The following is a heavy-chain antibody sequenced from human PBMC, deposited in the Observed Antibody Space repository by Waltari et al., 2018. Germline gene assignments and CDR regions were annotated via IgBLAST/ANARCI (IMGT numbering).Heavy chain of an antibody. CDR2: ISYDGSNK. CDR1: GFTFSSYA. Sequence: QVQLVESGGGVVQPGRSLRLSCAASGFTFSSYAMHWVRQAPGKGLEWVAVISYDGSNKYYADSVKGRFTISRDNSKNTLYLQMNSLRAEDTAVYYCAHTVYWGQGTLVTVSS. V-gene: IGHV3-30-3*02. D-gene: IGHD4-17*01. CDR3: AHTVY. J-gene: IGHJ4*02.